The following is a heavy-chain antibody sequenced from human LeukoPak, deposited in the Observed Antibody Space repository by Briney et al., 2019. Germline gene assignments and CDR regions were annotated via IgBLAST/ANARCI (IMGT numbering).Heavy chain of an antibody. Sequence: SVKVSCKASGYTFTGYYIHWVRQAPGQGLEWMGGIIPIFGTANYAQKFQGRVTITADESTSTAYMELSSLRSEDTAVYYCAREGGVYCTNGVCENWFDPWGQGTLVTVSS. CDR1: GYTFTGYY. CDR2: IIPIFGTA. CDR3: AREGGVYCTNGVCENWFDP. J-gene: IGHJ5*02. D-gene: IGHD2-8*01. V-gene: IGHV1-69*13.